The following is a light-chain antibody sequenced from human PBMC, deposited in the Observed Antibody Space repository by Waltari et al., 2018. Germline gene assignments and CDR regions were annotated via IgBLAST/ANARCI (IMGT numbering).Light chain of an antibody. J-gene: IGLJ3*02. CDR3: NSYTSGRTWV. CDR2: DVN. Sequence: QSAPTQPASVSGSPGQSIIISCTGTSSDAGGNNHVSWFLHHPGKAPKLMSHDVNERPSGVSSRFSGSKSGNTAPLTISGIQAEDEAIYYCNSYTSGRTWVYGGGTRLTVL. CDR1: SSDAGGNNH. V-gene: IGLV2-14*03.